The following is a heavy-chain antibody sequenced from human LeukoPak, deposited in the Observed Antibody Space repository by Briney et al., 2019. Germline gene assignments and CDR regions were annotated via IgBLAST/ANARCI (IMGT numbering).Heavy chain of an antibody. D-gene: IGHD3-22*01. CDR2: ISTYNVNT. Sequence: ASVKVSCKVSGYTFTSHGITWVRQAPGQGLEWMGWISTYNVNTNYAQKLQGRVTMTTDTSTSTAYMELRSLRSDDTAVYYCARDQYYDSKGWFDPWGQGTLVTVSS. J-gene: IGHJ5*02. V-gene: IGHV1-18*04. CDR1: GYTFTSHG. CDR3: ARDQYYDSKGWFDP.